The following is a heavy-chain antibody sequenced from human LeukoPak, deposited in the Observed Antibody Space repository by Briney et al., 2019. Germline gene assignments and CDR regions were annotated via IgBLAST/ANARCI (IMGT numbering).Heavy chain of an antibody. Sequence: GGSLRLSCAASGFAFSSSWMAWVRQAPGKGLEWVAFISYDGNNKYYADSVKGRFTISRDNSKNTLYLQMNSLRAEDTAVYYCARAFSSGWFDYWGQGTLVTVSS. CDR2: ISYDGNNK. CDR3: ARAFSSGWFDY. J-gene: IGHJ4*02. D-gene: IGHD6-19*01. CDR1: GFAFSSSW. V-gene: IGHV3-30-3*01.